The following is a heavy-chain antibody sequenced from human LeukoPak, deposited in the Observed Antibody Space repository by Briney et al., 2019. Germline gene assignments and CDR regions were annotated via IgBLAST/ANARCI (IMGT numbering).Heavy chain of an antibody. D-gene: IGHD2-8*01. Sequence: PGGSLRLSCTVSGFTVSSNYMSWVRQAPGKGLEWVSVIFPSTSTFHADSGKGRFTISRDNSKNTLYLQMNSLRAEDTAVYYCAKDRGDCTNGVCPPRYYYYGMDVWGQGTTVTVSS. CDR1: GFTVSSNY. CDR2: IFPSTST. J-gene: IGHJ6*02. V-gene: IGHV3-53*01. CDR3: AKDRGDCTNGVCPPRYYYYGMDV.